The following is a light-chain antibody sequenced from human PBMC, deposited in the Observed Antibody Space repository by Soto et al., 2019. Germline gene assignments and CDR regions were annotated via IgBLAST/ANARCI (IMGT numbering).Light chain of an antibody. CDR3: QQYNNWPRT. CDR1: QSVSNN. Sequence: EIVMTQSPATLSVSPGERANLSCRASQSVSNNLAWYQQKPGQAPRLLIYGASTRATGIPARFSGSGSGTEFTLTISSLLSEDFAVYYCQQYNNWPRTFGQGTKVEIK. V-gene: IGKV3-15*01. J-gene: IGKJ1*01. CDR2: GAS.